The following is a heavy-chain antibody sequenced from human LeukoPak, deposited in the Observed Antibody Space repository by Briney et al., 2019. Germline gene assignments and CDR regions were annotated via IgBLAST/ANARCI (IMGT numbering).Heavy chain of an antibody. V-gene: IGHV1-18*01. CDR2: ISAYNGNT. Sequence: ASVKVSCKASGGTFSSYAISWVRQAPGQGLEWMGWISAYNGNTNYAQKLQGRVTMTTDTSTSTAYMELRSLRSDDTAVYYCARGGQKTYYYDSSGYYLFDYWGQGTLVTVSS. CDR1: GGTFSSYA. CDR3: ARGGQKTYYYDSSGYYLFDY. J-gene: IGHJ4*02. D-gene: IGHD3-22*01.